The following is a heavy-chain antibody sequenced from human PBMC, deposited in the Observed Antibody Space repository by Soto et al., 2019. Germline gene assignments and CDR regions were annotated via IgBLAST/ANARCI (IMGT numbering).Heavy chain of an antibody. D-gene: IGHD3-10*01. CDR2: IWYDGSNQ. J-gene: IGHJ4*02. V-gene: IGHV3-33*01. CDR1: GFTFSRFG. Sequence: GGSLRLSCVASGFTFSRFGMHWVRQAPGKGLEWVAIIWYDGSNQYYADSVKGRLIISRDNSKNTLYLQMNSLRVEDTAVYYCARDQGTSSSGLLIKGTDYWGQGTPVTVSS. CDR3: ARDQGTSSSGLLIKGTDY.